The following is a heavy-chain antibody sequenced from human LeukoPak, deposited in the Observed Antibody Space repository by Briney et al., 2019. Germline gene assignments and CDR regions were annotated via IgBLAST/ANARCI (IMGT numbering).Heavy chain of an antibody. Sequence: SVKVSCKASGGTFSSYAISWVRQAPGQGLEWMGRIIPILGVANYAQKFQGRVTITADKSTSTAYMELSSLRSEDTAVYYCARDRYSSSKGAFDIWGQGTMVTVSS. CDR1: GGTFSSYA. J-gene: IGHJ3*02. D-gene: IGHD6-13*01. CDR2: IIPILGVA. V-gene: IGHV1-69*04. CDR3: ARDRYSSSKGAFDI.